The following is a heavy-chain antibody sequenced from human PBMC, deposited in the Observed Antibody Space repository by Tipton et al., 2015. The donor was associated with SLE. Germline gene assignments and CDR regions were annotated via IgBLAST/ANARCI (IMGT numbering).Heavy chain of an antibody. CDR2: ISGSSTYR. CDR1: GFSVNV. Sequence: SLRLSCVASGFSVNVMNWVRQAPGKGLEWISSISGSSTYRWFADSVKGRFTISRDNARNSLFLQINSLRDEDTAVYYCAKVPGSWEYFDYWGQGTLVTVSS. V-gene: IGHV3-21*01. D-gene: IGHD1-26*01. CDR3: AKVPGSWEYFDY. J-gene: IGHJ4*02.